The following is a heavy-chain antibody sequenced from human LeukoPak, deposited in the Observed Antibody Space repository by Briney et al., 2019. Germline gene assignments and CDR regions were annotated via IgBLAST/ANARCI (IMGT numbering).Heavy chain of an antibody. Sequence: GGSLRLSCAASGFTFSSYWMSWVRQAPGKGLEWVANIKQDGSEKYYVDSVKGRFTISRDNAKNSLYLQMNSLRAEDTAVYYCARFCSGGSCYSSMGYYYYGMDVWGQGTTVTVSS. D-gene: IGHD2-15*01. V-gene: IGHV3-7*01. J-gene: IGHJ6*02. CDR1: GFTFSSYW. CDR2: IKQDGSEK. CDR3: ARFCSGGSCYSSMGYYYYGMDV.